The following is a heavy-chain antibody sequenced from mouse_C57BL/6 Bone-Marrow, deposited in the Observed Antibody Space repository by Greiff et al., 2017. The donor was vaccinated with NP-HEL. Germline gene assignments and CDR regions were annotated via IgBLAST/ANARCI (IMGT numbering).Heavy chain of an antibody. D-gene: IGHD2-4*01. V-gene: IGHV1-64*01. J-gene: IGHJ4*01. CDR3: ARSYDYDVAMDY. Sequence: QVQLQQPGAELVKPGASVTLSCKASGYTFTSYWMHWVKQRPGQGLEWIGMIHPNSGSTNYNEKFKSKATLTVDKSSSTAYMQLSSLTSEDSAVYYCARSYDYDVAMDYWGQGTSVTVSS. CDR1: GYTFTSYW. CDR2: IHPNSGST.